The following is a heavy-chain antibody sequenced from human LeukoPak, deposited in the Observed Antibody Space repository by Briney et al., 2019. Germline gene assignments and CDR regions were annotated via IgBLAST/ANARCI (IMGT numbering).Heavy chain of an antibody. CDR3: ARATLLGLPAATLGSAFDI. CDR2: ISAHNGNT. D-gene: IGHD2-2*01. V-gene: IGHV1-18*01. Sequence: ASVKVSCKASGYTFTSYGISWVRQAPGQGREWMGWISAHNGNTNYAQKLQGRVTMTTDTSTSTAYMELRSLRSDDTAVYYCARATLLGLPAATLGSAFDIWGQGTMVTVSS. J-gene: IGHJ3*02. CDR1: GYTFTSYG.